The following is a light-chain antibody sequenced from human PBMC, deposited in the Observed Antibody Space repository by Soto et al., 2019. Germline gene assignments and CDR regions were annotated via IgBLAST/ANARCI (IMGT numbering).Light chain of an antibody. J-gene: IGKJ1*01. CDR1: QSVTSY. CDR3: QQRSSWPIT. CDR2: DAS. Sequence: EIVLTQSPATLSLSPGERATLSCRASQSVTSYLAWYQQRPGQAPRLLINDASRRATGIPDRFSGSGSGADFTLTISSLEPEDFAVYYCQQRSSWPITFXQGTKVDIK. V-gene: IGKV3-11*01.